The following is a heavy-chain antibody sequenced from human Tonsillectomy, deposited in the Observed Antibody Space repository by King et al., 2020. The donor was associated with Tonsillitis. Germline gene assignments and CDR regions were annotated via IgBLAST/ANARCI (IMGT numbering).Heavy chain of an antibody. Sequence: VQLVESGGGLVQPGKSLRLSCAASGFNFYKYWMSWVRQAPGKGLEWVANIKQDGSEQDYVDSVKGRFTISRDNAESSLFLQMNSLRAEDTAVYYCARGPLRFFDLYYCDYWGQGTLVTVSS. V-gene: IGHV3-7*04. CDR1: GFNFYKYW. D-gene: IGHD3-9*01. CDR3: ARGPLRFFDLYYCDY. J-gene: IGHJ4*02. CDR2: IKQDGSEQ.